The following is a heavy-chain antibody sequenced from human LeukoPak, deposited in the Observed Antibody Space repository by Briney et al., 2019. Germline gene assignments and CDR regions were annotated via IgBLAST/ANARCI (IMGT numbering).Heavy chain of an antibody. J-gene: IGHJ4*02. V-gene: IGHV3-48*03. CDR1: GFTFSSYE. CDR3: AKRRGIPMVRGDGWDY. CDR2: ISSSGSTI. D-gene: IGHD3-10*01. Sequence: PGGSLRLSCAASGFTFSSYEMNWVRQAPGKGLEWVSDISSSGSTIYYADSVKGRFTISRDNAKSSLYLQMISLRAEDTAVYYCAKRRGIPMVRGDGWDYWGQGTLVTVSS.